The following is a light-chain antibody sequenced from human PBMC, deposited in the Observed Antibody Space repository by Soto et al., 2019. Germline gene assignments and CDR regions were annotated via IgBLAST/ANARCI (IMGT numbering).Light chain of an antibody. CDR3: QQYGTSPET. J-gene: IGKJ1*01. Sequence: EIVLTQSPGTLSLSPGERASLSCRASQSIANSSAWYQQKPGQAPRLLIYGASNRATGIPDRFSGSGSGTDFTLTISRLEPEDFAVYYCQQYGTSPETFGQGTKVDIK. CDR1: QSIANS. CDR2: GAS. V-gene: IGKV3-20*01.